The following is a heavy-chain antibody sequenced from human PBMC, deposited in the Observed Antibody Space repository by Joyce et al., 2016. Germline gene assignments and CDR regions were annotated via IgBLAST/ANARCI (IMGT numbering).Heavy chain of an antibody. D-gene: IGHD6-13*01. CDR1: GFTFSSYG. CDR3: AKDVTLYSINWYSGMDV. V-gene: IGHV3-30*18. Sequence: QVQLVESGGGVVQPGRSLRLSCAASGFTFSSYGMHWVRQAPGKGLDWVAVISHDGTKKYYADYVKGRFSISRDNSKNTLYLQMNSLRGEDTAVYYCAKDVTLYSINWYSGMDVWGQGTTVTVSS. J-gene: IGHJ6*02. CDR2: ISHDGTKK.